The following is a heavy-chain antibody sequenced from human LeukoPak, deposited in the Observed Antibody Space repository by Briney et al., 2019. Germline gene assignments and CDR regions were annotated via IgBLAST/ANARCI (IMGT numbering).Heavy chain of an antibody. CDR3: ATGPFGGSYDTYTDTFDF. J-gene: IGHJ4*02. D-gene: IGHD3-16*01. Sequence: SETLSLTCTVSGSSINSGYYWGWIRQPPGKGLEWIGYMYHSGSIYSNPSLKSRVTISLETSKNQFSLKLSSVTAADTAVYYCATGPFGGSYDTYTDTFDFWGQGTLITVSS. CDR1: GSSINSGYY. CDR2: MYHSGSI. V-gene: IGHV4-38-2*02.